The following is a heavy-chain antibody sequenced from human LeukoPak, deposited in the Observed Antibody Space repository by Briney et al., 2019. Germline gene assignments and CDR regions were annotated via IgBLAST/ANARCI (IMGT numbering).Heavy chain of an antibody. J-gene: IGHJ6*02. Sequence: GASVKVSCKASGGTFSSYAISWVRQAPGQGLEWMGRIIPILGIANYAQKFQGRVTITADKSTSTAYMELSSLRSEDTAVYYCARDYGDITLYYYYGMDVWGQGTTVTVSS. D-gene: IGHD3-9*01. CDR2: IIPILGIA. V-gene: IGHV1-69*04. CDR3: ARDYGDITLYYYYGMDV. CDR1: GGTFSSYA.